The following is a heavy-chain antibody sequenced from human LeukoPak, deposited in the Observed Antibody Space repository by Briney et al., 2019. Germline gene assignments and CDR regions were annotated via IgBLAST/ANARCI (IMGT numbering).Heavy chain of an antibody. CDR1: GGSISSYY. CDR3: ARLPPDSSGWYFADY. Sequence: SSETLSLTCTVSGGSISSYYWSWIRQPPGKGLEWTGYIYYSGSTNYNPSLKSRVTISVDTSKNQFSLKLSSVTAADTAVYYCARLPPDSSGWYFADYWGQGTLVTVSS. D-gene: IGHD6-19*01. CDR2: IYYSGST. V-gene: IGHV4-59*01. J-gene: IGHJ4*02.